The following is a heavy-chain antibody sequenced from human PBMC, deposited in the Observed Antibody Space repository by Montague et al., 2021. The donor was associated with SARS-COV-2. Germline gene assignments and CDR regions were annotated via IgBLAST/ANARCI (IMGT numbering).Heavy chain of an antibody. CDR1: GGSISSSNYF. D-gene: IGHD3-3*01. V-gene: IGHV4-61*01. Sequence: SETLSLTCTVSGGSISSSNYFWGWIRQPPGKGLEWIGYIYYSGSTNYNPSLKSRVTISVDTSKNQFSLKLSSVTAADTAVYYCARDPWRITIFGVVTRYGMAGWGQGTTVTVSS. J-gene: IGHJ6*02. CDR2: IYYSGST. CDR3: ARDPWRITIFGVVTRYGMAG.